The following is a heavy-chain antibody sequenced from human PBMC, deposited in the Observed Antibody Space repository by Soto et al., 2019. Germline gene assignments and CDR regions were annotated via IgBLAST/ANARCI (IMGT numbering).Heavy chain of an antibody. V-gene: IGHV4-30-4*01. CDR1: GGSISSGDYY. D-gene: IGHD3-22*01. CDR2: IYYSGST. CDR3: ARSGRYYYDSSGRGYFDL. J-gene: IGHJ2*01. Sequence: QVQLQESGPGLVKPSQTLSLTCTVSGGSISSGDYYWSWIRQPPGKGLEWIGYIYYSGSTYYNPSLTSRVTISVDTSKNQFSLKLSSVTAADTAVYYCARSGRYYYDSSGRGYFDLWGRGTLVTVSS.